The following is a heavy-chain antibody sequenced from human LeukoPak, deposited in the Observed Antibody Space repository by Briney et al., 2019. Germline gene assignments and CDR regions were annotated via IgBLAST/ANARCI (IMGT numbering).Heavy chain of an antibody. CDR2: IWYDGSQK. CDR3: ARDGGSTGWVDY. CDR1: GFTISTYG. V-gene: IGHV3-33*01. Sequence: PGRSLRLSCAASGFTISTYGMHWVRQAPGKGLEWVAVIWYDGSQKYHADSVKDRFTIPRDNSKNILYLQMNSLRAEDTAVYYCARDGGSTGWVDYWGQGTLVTVSS. J-gene: IGHJ4*02. D-gene: IGHD6-19*01.